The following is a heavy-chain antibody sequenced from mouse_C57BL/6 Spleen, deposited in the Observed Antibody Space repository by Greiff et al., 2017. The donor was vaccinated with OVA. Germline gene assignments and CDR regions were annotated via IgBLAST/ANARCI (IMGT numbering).Heavy chain of an antibody. V-gene: IGHV3-6*01. CDR2: ISYDGSN. D-gene: IGHD4-1*01. J-gene: IGHJ4*01. Sequence: DVKLQESGPGLVKPSQSLSLTCSVTGYSITSGYYWNWIRQFPGNKLEWMGYISYDGSNNYNPSLQNRISITRDTSKNQFFLKLNSVTTEDTATYYCARELTDYAMDYCGQGTSVTVSS. CDR3: ARELTDYAMDY. CDR1: GYSITSGYY.